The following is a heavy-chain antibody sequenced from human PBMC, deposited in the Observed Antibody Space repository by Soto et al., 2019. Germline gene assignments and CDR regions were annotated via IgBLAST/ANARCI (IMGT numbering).Heavy chain of an antibody. Sequence: QITLKESGPTLVKPTQTLTLTCTFSGLSLSTSGEAVGWIRQPPGKALEWLALIYWDDDKSYNPTLKTRLTITKDTSKNQVVLTLTNMDPVDTATYYCANYVSTSPAGWFAPWGQGILVTVSS. CDR1: GLSLSTSGEA. CDR2: IYWDDDK. V-gene: IGHV2-5*02. CDR3: ANYVSTSPAGWFAP. J-gene: IGHJ5*02. D-gene: IGHD3-10*02.